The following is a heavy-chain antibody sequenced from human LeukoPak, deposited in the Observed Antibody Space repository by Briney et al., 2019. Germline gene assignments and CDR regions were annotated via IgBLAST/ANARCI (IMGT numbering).Heavy chain of an antibody. V-gene: IGHV4-59*12. CDR1: GGSIGSYY. D-gene: IGHD5-18*01. Sequence: PSETLSLTCTVSGGSIGSYYWSWIRQPPGKGLEWIGYIYHSGSTYYNPSLKSRVTISVDRSKNQFSLKLSSVTAADTAVYYCARVDTAMVTVDYWGQGTLVTVSS. J-gene: IGHJ4*02. CDR3: ARVDTAMVTVDY. CDR2: IYHSGST.